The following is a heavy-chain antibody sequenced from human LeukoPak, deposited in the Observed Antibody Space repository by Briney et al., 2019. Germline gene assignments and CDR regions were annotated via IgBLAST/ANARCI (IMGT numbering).Heavy chain of an antibody. D-gene: IGHD6-19*01. Sequence: SQTLSLTCAISGDSVSSNSAAWNWIRQSASRGLEWLGRTYYRSKWYNDYAVSVKSRITINPDTSKNQFSLQLNSVTPEDTAVYYCARDLAHSSAWSYYFDYWGQGTLVTVSS. CDR2: TYYRSKWYN. CDR1: GDSVSSNSAA. V-gene: IGHV6-1*01. J-gene: IGHJ4*02. CDR3: ARDLAHSSAWSYYFDY.